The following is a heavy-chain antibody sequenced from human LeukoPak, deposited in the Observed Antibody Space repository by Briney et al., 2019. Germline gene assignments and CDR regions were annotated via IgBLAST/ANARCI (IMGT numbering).Heavy chain of an antibody. J-gene: IGHJ2*01. CDR2: IKQDGSEK. CDR1: GFTFSSYW. D-gene: IGHD3-10*01. V-gene: IGHV3-7*05. CDR3: ARDRAEWYFDL. Sequence: GGCQRLSCAASGFTFSSYWMSWARQAPGKGLEWVANIKQDGSEKYYVDSVKGRFTISRDNAKNSLYLQMNSLRAEDTAVYYCARDRAEWYFDLSGRGTLGTVSS.